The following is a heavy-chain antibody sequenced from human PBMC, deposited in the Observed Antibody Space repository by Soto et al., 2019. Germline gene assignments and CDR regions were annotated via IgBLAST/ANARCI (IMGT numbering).Heavy chain of an antibody. V-gene: IGHV4-30-2*01. J-gene: IGHJ4*02. CDR3: ASLYGGTDRVDY. CDR2: FYHSGSA. D-gene: IGHD4-17*01. Sequence: QLQLQESASGLVKPSQTLSLTCAVSGGSISSGGYSWSWIRQPLGKGLEWSGYFYHSGSAYYNPTFKIRVTISVGTTKNQFSLKLSSVTAADTAVYYCASLYGGTDRVDYWGQGTLVTVSS. CDR1: GGSISSGGYS.